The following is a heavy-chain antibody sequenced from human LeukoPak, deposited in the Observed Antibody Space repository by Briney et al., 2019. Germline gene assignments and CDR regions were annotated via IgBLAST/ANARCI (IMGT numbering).Heavy chain of an antibody. CDR2: ISRSGSTI. CDR3: AREMGSGSEFDF. Sequence: GGSLRLSCAASGFTFSRYEMNWVRQAPGKGLEWVSYISRSGSTIYYADSVKGRFTISRDNAKNSLYLQMNSLRAEDTAVYYCAREMGSGSEFDFWGQGTLVTVSS. CDR1: GFTFSRYE. V-gene: IGHV3-48*03. J-gene: IGHJ4*02. D-gene: IGHD6-19*01.